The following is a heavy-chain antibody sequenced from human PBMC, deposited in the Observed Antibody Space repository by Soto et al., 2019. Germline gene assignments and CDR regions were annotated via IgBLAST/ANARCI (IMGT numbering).Heavy chain of an antibody. Sequence: ESGGEMVQPGGSLRLSCAASGFTFSTFDMNWVRQAPGKGLEWLSSISSDSTTTYYADSVKGRFTISRDNLKNSLDLLMNNLRSEYTGIYYCASDTRIVVGKSFDYWGRGTVVTLSS. V-gene: IGHV3-48*03. J-gene: IGHJ4*02. CDR1: GFTFSTFD. CDR2: ISSDSTTT. D-gene: IGHD3-22*01. CDR3: ASDTRIVVGKSFDY.